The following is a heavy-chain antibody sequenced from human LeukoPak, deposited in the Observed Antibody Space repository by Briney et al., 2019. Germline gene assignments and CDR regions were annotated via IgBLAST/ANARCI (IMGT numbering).Heavy chain of an antibody. D-gene: IGHD3-10*01. CDR1: RYTFTGYY. V-gene: IGHV1-2*04. CDR2: INPNSGGT. CDR3: ARGPGGVRPLYYFDY. J-gene: IGHJ4*02. Sequence: ASVQVSCKASRYTFTGYYMHWVRQAPGQGLAWMGWINPNSGGTNYAQKFQGWVTMTRDTSISTAYMELSRLRSDDTAVYYCARGPGGVRPLYYFDYWGQGTLVTVSS.